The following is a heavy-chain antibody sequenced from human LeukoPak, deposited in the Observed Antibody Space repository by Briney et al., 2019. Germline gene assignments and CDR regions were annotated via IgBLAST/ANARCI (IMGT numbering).Heavy chain of an antibody. CDR2: IDGSGQTT. J-gene: IGHJ4*02. CDR3: AKDTSSGWYGDYFDY. D-gene: IGHD6-19*01. Sequence: PGGSLRLSCAASGLTFSSSALGWVRQAPGKGLGWVSVIDGSGQTTYYADSVKGRFTISRDNSKNTLYLQMNSLRAEDTAVYYCAKDTSSGWYGDYFDYWGQGILVTVSS. V-gene: IGHV3-23*01. CDR1: GLTFSSSA.